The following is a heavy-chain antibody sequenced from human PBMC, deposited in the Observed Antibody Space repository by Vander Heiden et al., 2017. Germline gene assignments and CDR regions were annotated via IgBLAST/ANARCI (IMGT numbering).Heavy chain of an antibody. CDR2: IYYSGST. J-gene: IGHJ5*02. D-gene: IGHD4-17*01. CDR1: GGSIRSSSYY. CDR3: ARRAGTVTRYNWFDP. Sequence: QLQLQESGPGLVKPSETLSLTCTVSGGSIRSSSYYWGWIRQPPGKGLEWIGSIYYSGSTYYNPSLKSRVTISVDTSKNQFSLKLSSVTAADTAVYYCARRAGTVTRYNWFDPWGQGTLVTVSS. V-gene: IGHV4-39*01.